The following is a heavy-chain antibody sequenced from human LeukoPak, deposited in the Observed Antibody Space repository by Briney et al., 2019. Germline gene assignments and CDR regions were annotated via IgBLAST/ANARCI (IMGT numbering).Heavy chain of an antibody. CDR3: AKDMSTSWQIDY. V-gene: IGHV3-13*01. J-gene: IGHJ4*02. Sequence: PGGSLRLSSAASGFTFSRYDMHWVRQVTGKGLEWVSTIGTAGDTYYPDSVKGRFTISRDNSKNTLYLQMNSLRAEDTAIYYCAKDMSTSWQIDYWGQGTLVTVSS. D-gene: IGHD6-13*01. CDR1: GFTFSRYD. CDR2: IGTAGDT.